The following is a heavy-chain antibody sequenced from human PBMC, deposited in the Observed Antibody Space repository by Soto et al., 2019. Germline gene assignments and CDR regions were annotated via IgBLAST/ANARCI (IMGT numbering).Heavy chain of an antibody. CDR1: GGSISSGGYY. CDR3: ARVSVTTIRRWFDP. D-gene: IGHD4-4*01. Sequence: SETLSLTCTVSGGSISSGGYYWSWIRQHPGKGLEWIGYIYYSGSTYYNPSLKSRVTISVDTSKNQFSLKLSSVTAADTAVYYCARVSVTTIRRWFDPWGQGTLVTVSS. CDR2: IYYSGST. V-gene: IGHV4-31*03. J-gene: IGHJ5*02.